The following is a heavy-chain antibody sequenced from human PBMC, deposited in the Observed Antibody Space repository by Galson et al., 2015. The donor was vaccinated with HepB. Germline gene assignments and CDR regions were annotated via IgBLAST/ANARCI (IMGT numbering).Heavy chain of an antibody. V-gene: IGHV1-69*02. J-gene: IGHJ4*02. Sequence: SVKVSCKASGGTFSSYTISWVRQAPGQGLEWMGRIIPILGIANYAQKFQGRVTITADKSTSTAYMELSSLRSEDTAVYYCARGSPYYYDSSGYQEGFDYWGQGTLVTVSS. CDR2: IIPILGIA. CDR1: GGTFSSYT. D-gene: IGHD3-22*01. CDR3: ARGSPYYYDSSGYQEGFDY.